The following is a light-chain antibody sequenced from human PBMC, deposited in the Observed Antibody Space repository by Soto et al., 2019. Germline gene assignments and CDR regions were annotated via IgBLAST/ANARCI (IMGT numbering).Light chain of an antibody. V-gene: IGKV3-20*01. CDR1: QSISSSY. J-gene: IGKJ5*01. Sequence: EIVLTQSPGTLSLSPGERATLSCRASQSISSSYLGWYQQKPGQAPRPLIYGTFSRATGIPDRFSGGGSGTDFTLTISRLEPEDFAVYYCQQYGSSPPITFGQGTRLEIK. CDR2: GTF. CDR3: QQYGSSPPIT.